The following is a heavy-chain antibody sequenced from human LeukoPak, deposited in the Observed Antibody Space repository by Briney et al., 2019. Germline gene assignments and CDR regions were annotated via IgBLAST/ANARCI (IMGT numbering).Heavy chain of an antibody. Sequence: PSETLSLTCTVSGGSISSGGYYWSWIRQPPGKGLEWIGYIYHSGSTYYNPSLKSRVTISVDRSKNQFSLKLSSVTAADTAVYYCAREGPLPSIAARGWFDPWGQGTLVTVSS. J-gene: IGHJ5*02. CDR3: AREGPLPSIAARGWFDP. V-gene: IGHV4-30-2*01. CDR2: IYHSGST. CDR1: GGSISSGGYY. D-gene: IGHD6-6*01.